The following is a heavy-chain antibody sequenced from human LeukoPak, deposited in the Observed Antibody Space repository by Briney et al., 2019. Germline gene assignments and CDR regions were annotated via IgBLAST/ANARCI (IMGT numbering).Heavy chain of an antibody. Sequence: AASVKVSCKASGYTFTSYDINWVRQATGQGLEWMGWMNPNSGNTGYAQKFQGRVTMTRNTSISTAYLELSSLRSQDTAVYYCAVVVITGGDFDYWGQGTLVTVSS. D-gene: IGHD3-22*01. CDR3: AVVVITGGDFDY. CDR2: MNPNSGNT. V-gene: IGHV1-8*01. CDR1: GYTFTSYD. J-gene: IGHJ4*02.